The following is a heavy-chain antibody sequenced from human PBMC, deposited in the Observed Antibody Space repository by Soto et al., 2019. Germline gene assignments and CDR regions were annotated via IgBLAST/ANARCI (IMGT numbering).Heavy chain of an antibody. Sequence: QVQLVESGGGVVQPGRSLRLSCAASGFTFSSYGIHWVRQAPVKGLEWGAVISYDGSNKYYADSVKGRFTISRYNSKNTLYLQINILRAEDTAVYYCAKDRYYTLTGYSGPDYWGQGTLVTVSS. J-gene: IGHJ4*02. CDR1: GFTFSSYG. CDR3: AKDRYYTLTGYSGPDY. D-gene: IGHD3-9*01. CDR2: ISYDGSNK. V-gene: IGHV3-30*18.